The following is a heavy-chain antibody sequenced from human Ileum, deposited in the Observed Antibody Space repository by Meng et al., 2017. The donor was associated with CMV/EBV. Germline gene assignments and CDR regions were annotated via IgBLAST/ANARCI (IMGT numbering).Heavy chain of an antibody. Sequence: GESLKISCAASGFTFSSYSMNWVRQAPGKGLEWVSYISSSSSTIYYADSVKGRFTISRDNAKNSLYLQMNSLRAEDTAVYYCARDRELRFLGAGHHGRMDVWGQGTTVTVSS. D-gene: IGHD3-3*01. CDR2: ISSSSSTI. CDR1: GFTFSSYS. V-gene: IGHV3-48*04. CDR3: ARDRELRFLGAGHHGRMDV. J-gene: IGHJ6*02.